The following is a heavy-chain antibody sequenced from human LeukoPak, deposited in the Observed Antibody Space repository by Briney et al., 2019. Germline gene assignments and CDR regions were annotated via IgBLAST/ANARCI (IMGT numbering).Heavy chain of an antibody. CDR2: IKTNTDVGTI. CDR3: TTNDAFDI. V-gene: IGHV3-15*01. CDR1: GYTFRNAW. Sequence: GGSLRLSCVASGYTFRNAWMNWVRQAPGKGLEWVGRIKTNTDVGTIDYAAPVKGRFTISRDDSENTLYLQMNSLKTEDTALYYCTTNDAFDIWGQGTMVTVSS. J-gene: IGHJ3*02.